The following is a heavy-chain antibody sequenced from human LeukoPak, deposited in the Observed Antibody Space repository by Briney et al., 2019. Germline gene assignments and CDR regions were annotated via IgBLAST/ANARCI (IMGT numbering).Heavy chain of an antibody. CDR3: ARDGVRRSLTVAPVY. V-gene: IGHV1-18*04. D-gene: IGHD6-19*01. CDR1: GHTFTSYG. CDR2: ISAYNGNT. J-gene: IGHJ4*02. Sequence: ASVKVSYKASGHTFTSYGISWVRQAPGQGLEWMGWISAYNGNTNYAQKLQGRVTMTTDTSTSTAYMELRSLRSDDTAVYYCARDGVRRSLTVAPVYWGQGTLVTVSS.